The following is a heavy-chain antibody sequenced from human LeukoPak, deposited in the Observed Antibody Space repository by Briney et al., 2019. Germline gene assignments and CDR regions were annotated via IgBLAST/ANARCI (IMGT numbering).Heavy chain of an antibody. CDR1: GGSISSSSYY. J-gene: IGHJ4*02. CDR3: ARGQVGATTLFDY. CDR2: IYYSGST. V-gene: IGHV4-39*01. D-gene: IGHD1-26*01. Sequence: SETLSLTCTVSGGSISSSSYYWGWIRQPPGKGLEWIGSIYYSGSTYYNPSLKSRVTISVNTSKNQFSLNLSSVTAADTAVYYCARGQVGATTLFDYWGQGTLVTVSS.